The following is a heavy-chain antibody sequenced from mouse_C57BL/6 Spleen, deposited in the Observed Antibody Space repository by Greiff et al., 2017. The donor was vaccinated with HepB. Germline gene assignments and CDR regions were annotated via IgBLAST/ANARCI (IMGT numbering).Heavy chain of an antibody. CDR3: ARGDYYGSSYGD. D-gene: IGHD1-1*01. Sequence: QVQLQQPGAELVMPGASVKLSCKASGYTFTSYWMHWVKQRPGQGLEWIGEIDPSDSYTNYNQKFKGKSTLTVDKSSSTAYMQLSSLTSEDAAVYYCARGDYYGSSYGDWGQGTTRTVSS. CDR1: GYTFTSYW. V-gene: IGHV1-69*01. J-gene: IGHJ2*01. CDR2: IDPSDSYT.